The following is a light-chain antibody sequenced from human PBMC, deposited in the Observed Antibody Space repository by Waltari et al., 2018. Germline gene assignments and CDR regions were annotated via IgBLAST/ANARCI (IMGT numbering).Light chain of an antibody. J-gene: IGLJ3*02. CDR3: CSYGGASLRV. CDR1: TSDIGTYNL. V-gene: IGLV2-23*02. CDR2: EVN. Sequence: QSALTQPASVSGSPGQSNTIPCTATTSDIGTYNLLSWYQQHPGEVPKPIIYEVNKRPSGVSNRFSGSKSGNTASLTISGLQPEDEADYYCCSYGGASLRVFGGGTKVTVL.